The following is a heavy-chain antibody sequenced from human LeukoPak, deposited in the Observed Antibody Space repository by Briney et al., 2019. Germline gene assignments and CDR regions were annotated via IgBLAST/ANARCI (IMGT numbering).Heavy chain of an antibody. CDR1: GFNFSSYA. Sequence: GGSLRLSCAASGFNFSSYAMSKVRQAPGKGLALVSAISGSGGSTYYADHVQGRFTISRDHSHDTQELQMTRPRAEDTAVYDCARTYYYDSSGYPGPFDIGGQGTMVTVSS. J-gene: IGHJ3*02. CDR2: ISGSGGST. D-gene: IGHD3-22*01. CDR3: ARTYYYDSSGYPGPFDI. V-gene: IGHV3-23*01.